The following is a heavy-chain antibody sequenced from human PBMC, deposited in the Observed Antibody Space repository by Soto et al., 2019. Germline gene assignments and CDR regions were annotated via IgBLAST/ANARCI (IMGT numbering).Heavy chain of an antibody. CDR1: GGSFSGYY. J-gene: IGHJ6*02. V-gene: IGHV4-34*01. CDR3: ARLNGYCVSTGCHGYYGMDV. Sequence: SETLSLTCAVYGGSFSGYYWSWIRQPPGKGLEWIGEINHSGSTNYNPSLKSRVTISVDTSKNQFSLKLSSVTAADTAVYYCARLNGYCVSTGCHGYYGMDVWGQGTTVTVSS. CDR2: INHSGST. D-gene: IGHD2-2*03.